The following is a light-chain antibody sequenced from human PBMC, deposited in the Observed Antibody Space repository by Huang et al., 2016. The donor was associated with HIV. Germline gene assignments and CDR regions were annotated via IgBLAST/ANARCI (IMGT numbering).Light chain of an antibody. CDR2: GVS. CDR3: QQYNDWPRT. J-gene: IGKJ2*01. V-gene: IGKV3-15*01. Sequence: EVVMTQSPATLSVSPGERATLSCRASQSVGSNLAWYQQKPGLSPRLLIYGVSTRATGIPARFSGSVSGAEFTLTISSLQSEDFAVYYCQQYNDWPRTFGQGTKLEIK. CDR1: QSVGSN.